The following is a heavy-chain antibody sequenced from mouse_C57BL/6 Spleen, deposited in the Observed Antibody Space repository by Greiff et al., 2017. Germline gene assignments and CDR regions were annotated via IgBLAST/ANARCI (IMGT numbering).Heavy chain of an antibody. D-gene: IGHD1-1*01. CDR1: GFNIKDYY. CDR3: TTDYYGSSYPYWYFDV. V-gene: IGHV14-1*01. CDR2: IDPEDGDT. J-gene: IGHJ1*03. Sequence: EVQLQQSGAELVRPGASVKLSCTASGFNIKDYYMHWVKQRPEKGLEWIGRIDPEDGDTEYAPKFQGKATMTADTSSNTAYLQLSSLTSEDTAVYYCTTDYYGSSYPYWYFDVWGTGTMVTVSS.